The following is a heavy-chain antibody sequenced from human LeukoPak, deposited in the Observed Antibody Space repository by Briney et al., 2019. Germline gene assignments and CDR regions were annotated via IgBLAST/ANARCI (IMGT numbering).Heavy chain of an antibody. J-gene: IGHJ3*02. V-gene: IGHV4-59*08. D-gene: IGHD3-9*01. CDR2: ISYSGST. Sequence: PSETLPLTCTVSGVSISSYYWSWIRQPPGKGLEWIGYISYSGSTNYNPSLKSRVTISIDTSKNQFSLKLRSVTAADTAIYYCARQGYDILTCYIDACDIWGQGTMVTVSS. CDR3: ARQGYDILTCYIDACDI. CDR1: GVSISSYY.